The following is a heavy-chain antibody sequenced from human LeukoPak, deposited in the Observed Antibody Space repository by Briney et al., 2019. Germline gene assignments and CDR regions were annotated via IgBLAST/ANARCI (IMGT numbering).Heavy chain of an antibody. D-gene: IGHD2-15*01. CDR2: INHNGDT. J-gene: IGHJ6*02. Sequence: TLSHTCAVYGGLFSGYYWTWIRKVPGKGLEWIGEINHNGDTNYNPPLRSRVTISVDTSRNQFSLNLTSVTAADTAVYYCARNSWVALKDYFYGLDVWGQGTTVTVSS. V-gene: IGHV4-34*01. CDR1: GGLFSGYY. CDR3: ARNSWVALKDYFYGLDV.